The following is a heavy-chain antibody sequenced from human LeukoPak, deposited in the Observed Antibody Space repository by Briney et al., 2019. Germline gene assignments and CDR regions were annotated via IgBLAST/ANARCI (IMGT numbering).Heavy chain of an antibody. CDR1: GFTFDDYG. D-gene: IGHD6-13*01. J-gene: IGHJ6*03. V-gene: IGHV3-53*01. CDR2: LYSGGTT. CDR3: AREGSSPYYYYYYMDV. Sequence: GGSLRLSCAASGFTFDDYGMSWVRQAPGKGLEWVSVLYSGGTTYYADSVKGRFTISRDNSKNTLYLQMNSLRAEDTAVYYCAREGSSPYYYYYYMDVWGKGTTVTVSS.